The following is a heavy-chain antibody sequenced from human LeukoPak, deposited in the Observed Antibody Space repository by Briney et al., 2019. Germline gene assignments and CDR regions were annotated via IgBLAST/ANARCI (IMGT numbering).Heavy chain of an antibody. D-gene: IGHD3-3*01. CDR2: IYYSGST. Sequence: SETLSLTCTVSGGSISSYYWSWIRQPPGKGLEWIGYIYYSGSTNYNPSLKSRVTISVDTSKNQFSLKLSSATAADTAVYYCARVSSADYDFWSGYTDYYGMDVWGQGTTVTVSS. V-gene: IGHV4-59*01. CDR3: ARVSSADYDFWSGYTDYYGMDV. CDR1: GGSISSYY. J-gene: IGHJ6*02.